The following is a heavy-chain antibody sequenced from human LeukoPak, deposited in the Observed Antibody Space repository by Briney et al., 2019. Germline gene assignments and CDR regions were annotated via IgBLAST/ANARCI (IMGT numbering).Heavy chain of an antibody. Sequence: GESLRLSCAASGSPFTNAWMSWVRQAPGKGLEWVGLIKSKADAETIDYAAPVKGRFTISRDDSTLTLYLQMNSLKTEDTAVYYCLADVPSETYPFDYWGQGTLVTVSP. V-gene: IGHV3-15*01. CDR1: GSPFTNAW. J-gene: IGHJ4*02. CDR2: IKSKADAETI. CDR3: LADVPSETYPFDY. D-gene: IGHD3-10*02.